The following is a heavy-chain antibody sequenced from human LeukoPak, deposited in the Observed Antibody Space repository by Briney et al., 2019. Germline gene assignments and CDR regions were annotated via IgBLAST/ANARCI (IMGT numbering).Heavy chain of an antibody. Sequence: GRSLRLSCAASGFTFSSYGMHWVRQAPGKGLEWVAVISYDGSNEYYADSVKGRFTISRDNSKNTLYLQMNSLRAEDTAVYYCAKDREDIVVVPAASAAGLWGQGTLVTVSS. V-gene: IGHV3-30*18. D-gene: IGHD2-2*01. CDR2: ISYDGSNE. CDR3: AKDREDIVVVPAASAAGL. J-gene: IGHJ4*02. CDR1: GFTFSSYG.